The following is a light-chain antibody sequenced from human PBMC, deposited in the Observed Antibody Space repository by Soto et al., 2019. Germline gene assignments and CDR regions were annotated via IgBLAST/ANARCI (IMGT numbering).Light chain of an antibody. V-gene: IGLV1-47*01. CDR3: AAWDDSLSAYYV. CDR2: KNN. Sequence: QSVLTQPPSASGTPGQRVTISCSGSSSNIGSNFVYWYQQLPGTAPKLLIFKNNQRPSGVPDRFSGSKSGTSASLAISGLRSGDEADYYCAAWDDSLSAYYVFGTGTKLTVL. J-gene: IGLJ1*01. CDR1: SSNIGSNF.